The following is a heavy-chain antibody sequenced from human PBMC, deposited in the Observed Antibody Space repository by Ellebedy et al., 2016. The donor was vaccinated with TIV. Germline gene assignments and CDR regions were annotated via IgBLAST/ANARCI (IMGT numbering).Heavy chain of an antibody. J-gene: IGHJ4*02. CDR2: IYTSGGT. Sequence: SETLSLXXTVSGGSISSGNYYWSWIRQPAGKGLEWIGRIYTSGGTNYNPSLKSRVTMSVDTSKNQFSLKLSSVTAADTAVYYCARDTVARPEFDYWGQGTLVTVSS. V-gene: IGHV4-61*02. CDR3: ARDTVARPEFDY. CDR1: GGSISSGNYY. D-gene: IGHD6-19*01.